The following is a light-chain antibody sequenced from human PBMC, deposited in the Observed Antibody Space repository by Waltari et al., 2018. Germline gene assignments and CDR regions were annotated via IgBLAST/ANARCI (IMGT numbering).Light chain of an antibody. V-gene: IGLV3-1*01. CDR2: HDA. Sequence: SDELTQPPSVSVSPGHTATITCSGDTLGERYVSWYQQRSGQSPHVVIYHDAKRASGIPWRFSGSKSGNTATLIISGTQPMDEADYFCQAWDSSPVVFGGGTKLTVL. CDR1: TLGERY. CDR3: QAWDSSPVV. J-gene: IGLJ2*01.